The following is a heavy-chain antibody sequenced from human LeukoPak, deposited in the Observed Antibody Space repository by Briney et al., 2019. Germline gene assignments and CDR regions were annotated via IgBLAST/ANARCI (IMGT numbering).Heavy chain of an antibody. J-gene: IGHJ5*02. CDR2: INPNSGGT. CDR3: ARDVGYCTNGVCYEWFDP. V-gene: IGHV1-2*02. Sequence: ASVKVSCKASGYTFTGYYMHWVRQAPGQGLEWMGWINPNSGGTNYAQKFQGRVTMTRDTSISTAYMELSRLRSDDTAVYYCARDVGYCTNGVCYEWFDPWGQGTLVTVSS. D-gene: IGHD2-8*01. CDR1: GYTFTGYY.